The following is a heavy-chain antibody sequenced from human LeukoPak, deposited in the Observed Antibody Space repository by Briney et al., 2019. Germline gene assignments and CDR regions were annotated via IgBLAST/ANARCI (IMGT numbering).Heavy chain of an antibody. Sequence: GASVKVSCKASGGTFSSYAISWERQAPGQGLEWMGIINPSGGSTSYAQKFQGRVTMTRDTSTSTVYMELSSLRSEDTAVYYCARGGPVVVTAVRFDYWGQGTLVTVSS. J-gene: IGHJ4*02. CDR2: INPSGGST. CDR3: ARGGPVVVTAVRFDY. D-gene: IGHD2-21*02. V-gene: IGHV1-46*01. CDR1: GGTFSSYA.